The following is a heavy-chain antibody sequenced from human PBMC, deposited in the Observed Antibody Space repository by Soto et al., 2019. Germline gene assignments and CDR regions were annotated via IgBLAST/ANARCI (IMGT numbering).Heavy chain of an antibody. CDR3: ARVANWAIDY. V-gene: IGHV4-31*02. J-gene: IGHJ4*02. Sequence: TLSLTGTVSGGSIPCAAYYWTWIRQHPGKGLEWIGYIYYSGSTYYNPSLKSRVTISIDTSKNQFSLKLSSVTAADTAIYYCARVANWAIDYWGQGTLVTVSS. CDR1: GGSIPCAAYY. CDR2: IYYSGST. D-gene: IGHD7-27*01.